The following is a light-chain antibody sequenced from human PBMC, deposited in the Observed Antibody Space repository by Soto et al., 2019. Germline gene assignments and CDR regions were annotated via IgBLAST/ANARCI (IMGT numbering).Light chain of an antibody. V-gene: IGLV2-8*01. Sequence: QSVLTQPASVSGSPGQSITISCAGTSSDVGGYNYVSWYQQHPGKAPKLIIYEVSQRPSGVPDRFSGSKSGNTASLTISGLQAEDEGDYYCSSFAGINNLLFGGGTKLTVL. CDR2: EVS. CDR1: SSDVGGYNY. CDR3: SSFAGINNLL. J-gene: IGLJ2*01.